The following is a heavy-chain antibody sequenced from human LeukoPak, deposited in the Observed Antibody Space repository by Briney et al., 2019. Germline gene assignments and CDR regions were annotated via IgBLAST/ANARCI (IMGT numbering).Heavy chain of an antibody. D-gene: IGHD2-15*01. Sequence: GGSLRLSCAASGFTVSSNYMSWVRQAPGKGLEWVSVIYSGGSTYYAGSVKGRFTISRDNSKNTLYLQMNSLRAEDTAVYYCARGVVVVAATPLDYWGQGTLVTVSS. V-gene: IGHV3-66*01. J-gene: IGHJ4*02. CDR2: IYSGGST. CDR1: GFTVSSNY. CDR3: ARGVVVVAATPLDY.